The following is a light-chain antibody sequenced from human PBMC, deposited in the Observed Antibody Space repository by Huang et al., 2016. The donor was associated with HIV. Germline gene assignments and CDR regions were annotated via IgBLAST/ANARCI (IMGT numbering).Light chain of an antibody. V-gene: IGKV3-15*01. CDR2: ATS. CDR1: QSVRDK. Sequence: EIVMTQSPDTLSVSPGERATLSCRASQSVRDKLAWYQQKPGQAPRLLLHATSTRATGVPARFSGSWSGTEFTLTIRSLQSEDCGVYYCQQYESWPPLTFGGGTKVEIK. CDR3: QQYESWPPLT. J-gene: IGKJ4*01.